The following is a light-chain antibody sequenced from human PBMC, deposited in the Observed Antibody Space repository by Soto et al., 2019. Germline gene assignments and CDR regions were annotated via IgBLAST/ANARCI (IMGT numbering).Light chain of an antibody. CDR1: QVISNY. CDR3: IQHNSYSWT. V-gene: IGKV1-17*03. Sequence: DIQMTQSPSAMSASVGDRVTITCRASQVISNYLAWFQQKPGKVPKRLIYGASSLQSGVPSRFKGSGSGTEFTLTISSLQPEDFATYFCIQHNSYSWTFGQGTKVDIK. J-gene: IGKJ1*01. CDR2: GAS.